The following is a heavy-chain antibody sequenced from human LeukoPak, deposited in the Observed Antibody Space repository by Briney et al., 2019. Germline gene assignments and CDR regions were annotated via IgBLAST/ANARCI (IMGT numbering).Heavy chain of an antibody. Sequence: GGSLRLSCAASGFTFSSYAMSWVRQAPGKGLEWVSAISGSGGSTYYADSVKGRFTISRDNSKNTLYLQMNSLRAEDTAVYYRAKSCGYDSSGYYLYYFDYWGQGTLVTVSS. V-gene: IGHV3-23*01. D-gene: IGHD3-22*01. CDR1: GFTFSSYA. J-gene: IGHJ4*02. CDR2: ISGSGGST. CDR3: AKSCGYDSSGYYLYYFDY.